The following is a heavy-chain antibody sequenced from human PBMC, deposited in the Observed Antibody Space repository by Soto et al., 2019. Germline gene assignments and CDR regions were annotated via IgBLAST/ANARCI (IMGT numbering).Heavy chain of an antibody. Sequence: EVQLLESGGGLVQPGGSLRLSCAASGFTFSSYAMTWVRQAPGKGLEWVSAISGSVGSTYYADSVKGRFTSSRDNAKNTLYLQTNSLRAEDTAVYYCAKGLIGRDEYNWFDPWGQGTLVTVSS. CDR2: ISGSVGST. CDR3: AKGLIGRDEYNWFDP. D-gene: IGHD1-26*01. CDR1: GFTFSSYA. V-gene: IGHV3-23*01. J-gene: IGHJ5*02.